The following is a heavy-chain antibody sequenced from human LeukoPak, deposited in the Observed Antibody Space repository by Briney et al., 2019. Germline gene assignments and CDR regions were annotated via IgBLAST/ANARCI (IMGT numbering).Heavy chain of an antibody. CDR2: INHSGST. V-gene: IGHV4-34*01. CDR3: ARGSETHYYGSGSYYRPRDYYYGMDV. D-gene: IGHD3-10*01. Sequence: SETLSLTCAVYGGSFSGYYWSWIRQPPGKGLEWIGEINHSGSTNYNPSLKSRVTISVDTSKNQFSLKLSSVTAADTAVYYCARGSETHYYGSGSYYRPRDYYYGMDVWGQGTTVTVSS. J-gene: IGHJ6*02. CDR1: GGSFSGYY.